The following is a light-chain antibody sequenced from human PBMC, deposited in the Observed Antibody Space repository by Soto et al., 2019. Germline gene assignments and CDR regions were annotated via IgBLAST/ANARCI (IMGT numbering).Light chain of an antibody. CDR3: KPYNHYWT. J-gene: IGKJ1*01. CDR1: QSISSW. V-gene: IGKV1-5*01. CDR2: DAS. Sequence: DSQMTQSPSTLSASVGDIVTITCQASQSISSWLAWYQQKPGKAPKLLIYDASSLESVVPSRFSRSVSVTEFTLTISSLQPDDFATSSCKPYNHYWTLVHGTKVEVK.